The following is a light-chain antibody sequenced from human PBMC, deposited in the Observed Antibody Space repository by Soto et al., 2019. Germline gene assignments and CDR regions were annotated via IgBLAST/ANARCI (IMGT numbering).Light chain of an antibody. CDR1: NSDIGIYNY. Sequence: QSALTQPASVSGSPGQSITISCTGTNSDIGIYNYVSWYQQHPGTAPKLVICEVSNRPSGFPSRFSGSKSGNTAPLTISGLRAEDEADYYCTSFTTTNIWVFGGWTKLTVL. CDR3: TSFTTTNIWV. J-gene: IGLJ3*02. CDR2: EVS. V-gene: IGLV2-14*01.